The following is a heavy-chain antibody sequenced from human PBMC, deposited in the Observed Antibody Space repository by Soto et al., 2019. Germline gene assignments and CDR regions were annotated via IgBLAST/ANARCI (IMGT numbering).Heavy chain of an antibody. Sequence: GESLKISCKGSGYSFTSYWIGWVRQMPGKGLESMGIIYPGDSDTRYSPSFQGQVTISADKSISTAYLQWSSLKAPDTAMYYCAGGGVRGVITRTRDYYGMDVWGQGTTVTVSS. CDR1: GYSFTSYW. J-gene: IGHJ6*02. CDR2: IYPGDSDT. D-gene: IGHD3-10*01. CDR3: AGGGVRGVITRTRDYYGMDV. V-gene: IGHV5-51*01.